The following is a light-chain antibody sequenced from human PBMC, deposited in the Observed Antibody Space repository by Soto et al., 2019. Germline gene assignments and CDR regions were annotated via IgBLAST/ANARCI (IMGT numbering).Light chain of an antibody. J-gene: IGKJ4*01. Sequence: DIVMTQSPLSLPVTPGEPASISCRSSQTLLYRNGNNYLDWYLQKPGQSPQLLLYLASNRASGVPDRFSGSGSGTDFTLNISRVEAEDVGVYYCMQSLQTPLTFGGGTKVEIK. CDR2: LAS. CDR1: QTLLYRNGNNY. CDR3: MQSLQTPLT. V-gene: IGKV2-28*01.